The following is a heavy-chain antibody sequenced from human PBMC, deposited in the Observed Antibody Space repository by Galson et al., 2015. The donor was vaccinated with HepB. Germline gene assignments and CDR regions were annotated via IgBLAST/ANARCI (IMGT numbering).Heavy chain of an antibody. Sequence: SVTVSCKASGYTFTSYGVSWVRQAPGQGLEWLGWISAYNGHTNYAQKLQGRVTMTTDTSTNTAYLELRSLRSDDTAVYYCARAAYYYDSSGYSSAGLGMDVWGQGTTVTVSS. D-gene: IGHD3-22*01. CDR3: ARAAYYYDSSGYSSAGLGMDV. V-gene: IGHV1-18*01. J-gene: IGHJ6*02. CDR1: GYTFTSYG. CDR2: ISAYNGHT.